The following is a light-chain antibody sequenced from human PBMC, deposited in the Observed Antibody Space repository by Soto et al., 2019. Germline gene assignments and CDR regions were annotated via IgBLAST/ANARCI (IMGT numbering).Light chain of an antibody. CDR2: EVT. CDR3: SSYADDNIFV. V-gene: IGLV2-8*01. J-gene: IGLJ1*01. CDR1: SGDVGYYNY. Sequence: QSVLTQPPSASGSPGQSVAISCTGTSGDVGYYNYVSWYQQHPGKAPKLIIYEVTKRPSGVPDRFSGSKSGNTDSLTVSGLQAEDEADYYCSSYADDNIFVFGTGTQLTVL.